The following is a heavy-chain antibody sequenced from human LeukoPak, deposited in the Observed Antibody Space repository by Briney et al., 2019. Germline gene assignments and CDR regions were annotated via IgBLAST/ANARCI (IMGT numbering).Heavy chain of an antibody. V-gene: IGHV3-33*03. Sequence: GGSLRLSCAASGFTFSTYAMHWVHQAPGKGLEWVAVIYYHGTKTYYADSLKGRLTISRDNSKNTLYLEMKSLRAEETAVYYFAKDVSGGGGGYWVDYWGQGTLVTVSS. D-gene: IGHD3-22*01. CDR3: AKDVSGGGGGYWVDY. J-gene: IGHJ4*02. CDR2: IYYHGTKT. CDR1: GFTFSTYA.